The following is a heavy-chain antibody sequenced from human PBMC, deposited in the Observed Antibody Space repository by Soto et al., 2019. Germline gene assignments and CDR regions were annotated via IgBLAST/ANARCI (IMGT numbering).Heavy chain of an antibody. CDR1: GFTFSSYG. J-gene: IGHJ6*02. CDR3: ARGQTAGYYYYYYGMDV. V-gene: IGHV3-33*01. Sequence: GGSLRLSCAASGFTFSSYGMHWVRQAPGKGLEWVAVIWYDGSNKYYADSVKGRFTISRDNSKNTLYLQMNSLRAEDTAVYYCARGQTAGYYYYYYGMDVWGQGTTVTVSS. CDR2: IWYDGSNK. D-gene: IGHD6-13*01.